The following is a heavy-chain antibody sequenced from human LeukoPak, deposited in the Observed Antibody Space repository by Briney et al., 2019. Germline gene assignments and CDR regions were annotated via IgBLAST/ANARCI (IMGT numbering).Heavy chain of an antibody. Sequence: GASLRLSCAASGFTFSSYAMSSVPQAPRKGHEWVSGMSVSGGSTDYTDSVKGRFTISRDNSKNTLYLQMSSLRAEDTAVYYCAKCSQWLASFYIDYWGQGTLVTVSS. CDR1: GFTFSSYA. CDR3: AKCSQWLASFYIDY. D-gene: IGHD6-19*01. CDR2: MSVSGGST. V-gene: IGHV3-23*01. J-gene: IGHJ4*02.